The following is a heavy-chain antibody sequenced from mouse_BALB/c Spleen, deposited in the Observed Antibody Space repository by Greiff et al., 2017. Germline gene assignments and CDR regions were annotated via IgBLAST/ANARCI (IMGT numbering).Heavy chain of an antibody. J-gene: IGHJ2*01. V-gene: IGHV14-1*02. CDR1: GFNIKDYY. Sequence: VQLQQSGAELVRPGALVKLSCKASGFNIKDYYMHWVKQRPEQGLEWIGWIDPENGNTIYDPKFQGKASITADTSSNTAYLQLSSLTSEDTAVYYCARCDYDYGTQPFDYWGQGTTLTVSS. CDR3: ARCDYDYGTQPFDY. CDR2: IDPENGNT. D-gene: IGHD2-4*01.